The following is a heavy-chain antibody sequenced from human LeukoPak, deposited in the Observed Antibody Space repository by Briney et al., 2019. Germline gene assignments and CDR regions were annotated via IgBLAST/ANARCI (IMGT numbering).Heavy chain of an antibody. D-gene: IGHD1-26*01. Sequence: GESLKISCKGSGYSFTSYWIGWVRQMPGKGLEWMGIIYPGDSDTRYSPSFQGQVTISADKSISTAYLQWSSLKASDTAMYYCARALREGFSGSYHDYWGQGTLVTVSS. CDR2: IYPGDSDT. CDR1: GYSFTSYW. V-gene: IGHV5-51*01. J-gene: IGHJ4*02. CDR3: ARALREGFSGSYHDY.